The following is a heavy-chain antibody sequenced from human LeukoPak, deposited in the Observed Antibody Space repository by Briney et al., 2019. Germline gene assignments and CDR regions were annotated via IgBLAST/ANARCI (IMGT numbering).Heavy chain of an antibody. CDR1: GGSISSYY. V-gene: IGHV4-59*12. Sequence: KPSETLSLTCTVSGGSISSYYWNWIRQPPGKGLEWIGSISYSGSTNYNPSLKSRVTMSVDTSKNQFSLKLSSVTAADTAVYYCARELRSGYDYYYYYMDVWGKGTTVTISS. J-gene: IGHJ6*03. D-gene: IGHD5-12*01. CDR3: ARELRSGYDYYYYYMDV. CDR2: ISYSGST.